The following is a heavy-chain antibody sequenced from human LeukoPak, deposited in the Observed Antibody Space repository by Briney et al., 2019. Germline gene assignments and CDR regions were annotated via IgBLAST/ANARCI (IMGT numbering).Heavy chain of an antibody. CDR3: ARDLGYCSGGSCYEAEEAFDI. CDR2: INEDGSTT. CDR1: GFTFSSNW. D-gene: IGHD2-15*01. J-gene: IGHJ3*02. V-gene: IGHV3-74*01. Sequence: GGSLRLSCAASGFTFSSNWMHWVRQAPGKGLVWVSRINEDGSTTNYADSVKGRFTISRDNAKNSLYLQMNSLRAEDTAVYYCARDLGYCSGGSCYEAEEAFDIWGQGTMVTVSS.